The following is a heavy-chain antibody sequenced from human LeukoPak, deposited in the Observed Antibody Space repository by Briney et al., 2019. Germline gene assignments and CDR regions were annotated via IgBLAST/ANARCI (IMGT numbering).Heavy chain of an antibody. Sequence: SETLSLTCTVSGVSISSYYWSWIRQPPGEGLEWIGNIFYSGSPNYKSSLKSRVTTSFDTSKNQFSLKLSSVTAADTAVYFCTRLHWGSGGSGSFDYWGQGTLVTVSS. CDR3: TRLHWGSGGSGSFDY. J-gene: IGHJ4*02. CDR2: IFYSGSP. D-gene: IGHD7-27*01. V-gene: IGHV4-59*08. CDR1: GVSISSYY.